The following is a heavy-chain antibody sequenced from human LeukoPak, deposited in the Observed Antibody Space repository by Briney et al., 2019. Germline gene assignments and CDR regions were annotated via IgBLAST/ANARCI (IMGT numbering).Heavy chain of an antibody. CDR1: GDSLINTNYY. D-gene: IGHD3-9*01. J-gene: IGHJ6*03. V-gene: IGHV4-39*01. CDR2: VSYTGST. CDR3: ARLLSYNVLTDNYYKYYMDV. Sequence: SETLSLTCIVSGDSLINTNYYWGWIRQSPGKGLEWIGSVSYTGSTYYNPSLKSRVTMSVATSKNQFALKLSSVTAADAAVYYCARLLSYNVLTDNYYKYYMDVWGKGTTGTVSS.